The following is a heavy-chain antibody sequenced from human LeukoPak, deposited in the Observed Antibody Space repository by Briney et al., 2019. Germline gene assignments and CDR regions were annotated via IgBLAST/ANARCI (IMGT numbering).Heavy chain of an antibody. V-gene: IGHV1-18*01. J-gene: IGHJ6*03. D-gene: IGHD3-3*01. CDR3: AREERYYDFWSGFGPPGHMDV. CDR2: ISAYNGNT. Sequence: ASVKVSCKASGYTFTSYGISWVRQAPGQGLEWMGWISAYNGNTNYAQKLQGRVTMTTDRSTSTAYMELRSLRSDDTAVYYCAREERYYDFWSGFGPPGHMDVWGKGTTVTVSS. CDR1: GYTFTSYG.